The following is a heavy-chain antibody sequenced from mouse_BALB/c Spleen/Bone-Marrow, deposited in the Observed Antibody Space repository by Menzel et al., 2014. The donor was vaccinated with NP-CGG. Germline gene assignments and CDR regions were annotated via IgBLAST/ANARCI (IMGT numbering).Heavy chain of an antibody. CDR1: GYTFTSYV. J-gene: IGHJ3*01. D-gene: IGHD3-2*01. CDR2: INPYNDGT. CDR3: ARERTARATSFAY. V-gene: IGHV1-14*01. Sequence: VQLKDSGPELVKPGASVKMSCKASGYTFTSYVMHWVKQKPGRGLEWIGYINPYNDGTKYNEKFKGKATLTSDKSSSTAYMELSSLTSEDSAVYYCARERTARATSFAYWGQGTLVTVSA.